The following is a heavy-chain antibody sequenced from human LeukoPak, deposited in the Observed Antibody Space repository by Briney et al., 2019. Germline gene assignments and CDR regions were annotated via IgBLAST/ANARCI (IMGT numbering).Heavy chain of an antibody. CDR3: ARDFGYS. J-gene: IGHJ5*02. CDR1: GFTFSNYK. D-gene: IGHD3-10*01. V-gene: IGHV3-48*03. Sequence: GGSLRLSCAASGFTFSNYKMNWVRQAPGKGLEWVSYISSSGSIIYYSDSVKGRFTISRDNAKNSLYLQMNSLRAEDTAVYYCARDFGYSWGQGTLVTVSS. CDR2: ISSSGSII.